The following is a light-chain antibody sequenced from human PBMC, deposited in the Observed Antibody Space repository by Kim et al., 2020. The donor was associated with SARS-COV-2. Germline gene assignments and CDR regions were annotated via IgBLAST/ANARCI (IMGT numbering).Light chain of an antibody. CDR3: QRSHT. V-gene: IGKV1-39*01. J-gene: IGKJ1*01. Sequence: SSLTASGGDRVTITCRASQNIRTYLNWYQQKLGKAPNLLIYAASTLQSGVPSRFSGSGSGTDFTLTISSLQPEDFATYYCQRSHTFGQGTKVDIK. CDR2: AAS. CDR1: QNIRTY.